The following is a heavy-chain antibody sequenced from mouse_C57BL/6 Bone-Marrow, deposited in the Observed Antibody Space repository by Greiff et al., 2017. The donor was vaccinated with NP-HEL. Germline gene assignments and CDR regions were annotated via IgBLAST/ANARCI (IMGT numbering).Heavy chain of an antibody. CDR3: ARVYDYDAGYYFDY. CDR1: GYSITSGYY. CDR2: ISYDGSN. Sequence: VQLKESGPGLVKPSQSLSLTCSVTGYSITSGYYWNWIRQSPGNKLEWMGYISYDGSNNYNPSLKNRISITRDTSKNQFFLKLNSVTTEDTATYYCARVYDYDAGYYFDYWGQGTTLTVSS. D-gene: IGHD2-4*01. J-gene: IGHJ2*01. V-gene: IGHV3-6*01.